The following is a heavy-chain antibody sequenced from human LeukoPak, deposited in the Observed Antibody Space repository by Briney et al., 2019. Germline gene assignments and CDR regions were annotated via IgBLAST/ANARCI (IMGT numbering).Heavy chain of an antibody. D-gene: IGHD6-13*01. CDR2: IYYSGST. Sequence: SETLSLTCAVYGGSFSGYYWGWIRQPPGKGLEWIGSIYYSGSTYYNPSLKSRVTISVDTSKNQFSLKLSSVTAADTAVYYCEALGREAAAGLGGNYYYYYGMDVWGQGTTVTVSS. CDR1: GGSFSGYY. J-gene: IGHJ6*02. CDR3: EALGREAAAGLGGNYYYYYGMDV. V-gene: IGHV4-34*01.